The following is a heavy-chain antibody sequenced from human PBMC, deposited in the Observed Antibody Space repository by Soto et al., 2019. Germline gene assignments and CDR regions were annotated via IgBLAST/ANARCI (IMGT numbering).Heavy chain of an antibody. CDR2: IIPIFGTA. J-gene: IGHJ4*02. D-gene: IGHD3-22*01. CDR1: GGTFSTYA. V-gene: IGHV1-69*01. CDR3: ARDGASGSHIGY. Sequence: QVQLVQSGAEVKKPGSSVKVSCKASGGTFSTYAISWLRQAPGQGLEWMGGIIPIFGTANYAQKCQGRFTVTADESTSSAYMELSSLRSEDTAVCYCARDGASGSHIGYWGQGTLVTVSS.